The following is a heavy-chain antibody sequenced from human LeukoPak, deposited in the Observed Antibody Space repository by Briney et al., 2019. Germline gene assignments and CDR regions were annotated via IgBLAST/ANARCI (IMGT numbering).Heavy chain of an antibody. V-gene: IGHV3-66*01. D-gene: IGHD5-24*01. CDR1: GFTVSSNY. J-gene: IGHJ4*02. CDR2: IYSGGST. Sequence: GGSLRLSCAASGFTVSSNYMSWVRQAPGKGLEWVSVIYSGGSTYYADSVKGRFTISRDNSKNTLYLQMNSLRAEDTAVYYCARDLGPKYRDGYKFDYWGQGTLVTVSS. CDR3: ARDLGPKYRDGYKFDY.